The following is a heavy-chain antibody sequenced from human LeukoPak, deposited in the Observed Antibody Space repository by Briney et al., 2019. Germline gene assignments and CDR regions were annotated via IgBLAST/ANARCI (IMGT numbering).Heavy chain of an antibody. CDR1: GFTFSSYA. D-gene: IGHD3-22*01. V-gene: IGHV3-23*01. Sequence: GGSLRLSCAASGFTFSSYAMSGVRQAPGKGLEWVSHISGSGGSTYYADSVKGRFTSSRDNSKNTLYLQMNSLRAEDTAVYYCAKTRSGYYSSFDYWGQGTLVTVSS. CDR3: AKTRSGYYSSFDY. J-gene: IGHJ4*02. CDR2: ISGSGGST.